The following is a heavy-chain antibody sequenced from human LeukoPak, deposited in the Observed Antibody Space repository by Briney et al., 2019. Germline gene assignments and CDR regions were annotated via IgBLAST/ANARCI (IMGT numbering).Heavy chain of an antibody. CDR3: AGYYDFWSGPLFP. V-gene: IGHV4-59*08. CDR1: GGSISSYY. J-gene: IGHJ5*02. CDR2: IYYSGST. Sequence: SETLSLTCTVSGGSISSYYWSWIRQPPGKGLEWIGYIYYSGSTNYNPPLKSRVTISVDTSKNQFSLKLSSVTAADTAVYYCAGYYDFWSGPLFPWGQGTLVTVSS. D-gene: IGHD3-3*01.